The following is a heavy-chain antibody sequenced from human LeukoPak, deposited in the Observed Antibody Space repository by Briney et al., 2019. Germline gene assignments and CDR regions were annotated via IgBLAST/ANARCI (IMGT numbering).Heavy chain of an antibody. D-gene: IGHD5/OR15-5a*01. Sequence: SETLSLTCIVSGGSISSSSYFWGWIRQPPGKGLEWLGSFYFRGVTYYNPSLKSRVIISVDMSKNQFSLRLSSVTAADTATYYCARPVGSTLVSHYFDYWGQGTLVTVSS. CDR3: ARPVGSTLVSHYFDY. CDR2: FYFRGVT. V-gene: IGHV4-39*01. J-gene: IGHJ4*02. CDR1: GGSISSSSYF.